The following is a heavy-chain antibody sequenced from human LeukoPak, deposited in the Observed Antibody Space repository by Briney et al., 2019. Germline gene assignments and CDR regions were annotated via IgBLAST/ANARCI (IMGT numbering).Heavy chain of an antibody. CDR2: ISYDESNK. V-gene: IGHV3-30-3*01. Sequence: GGSLRLSCAASGFIFSSYAMHWVRQAPGKGLEWVAVISYDESNKYYADSVKGRFTISRDNSKNTLYLQMNSLRTEDTAVYYCARGTSRYSYGYGPSLDYWGQGTLVTVSS. CDR3: ARGTSRYSYGYGPSLDY. D-gene: IGHD5-18*01. CDR1: GFIFSSYA. J-gene: IGHJ4*02.